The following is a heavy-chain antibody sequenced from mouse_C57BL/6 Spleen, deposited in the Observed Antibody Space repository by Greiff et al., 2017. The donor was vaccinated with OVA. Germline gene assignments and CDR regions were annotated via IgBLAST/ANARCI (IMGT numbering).Heavy chain of an antibody. V-gene: IGHV3-6*01. CDR3: ARYASTFSWFAY. D-gene: IGHD5-1*01. CDR2: RSYDGSN. CDR1: GYSITSGYY. J-gene: IGHJ3*01. Sequence: EVQLVESGPGLVKPSQSLSLTCSVTGYSITSGYYWNWLRQLPGNKLEWLGQRSYDGSNNYNPSIKNRITITRDTSKNQCFLKLNSVTTEDTATNDCARYASTFSWFAYWGQGTLVTVSA.